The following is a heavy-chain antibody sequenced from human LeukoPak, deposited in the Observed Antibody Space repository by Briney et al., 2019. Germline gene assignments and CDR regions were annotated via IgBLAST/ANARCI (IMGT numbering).Heavy chain of an antibody. V-gene: IGHV1-2*02. J-gene: IGHJ1*01. CDR3: ARQYSSSSRYFQH. CDR2: INPNSGGT. CDR1: GYTFTGYY. D-gene: IGHD6-6*01. Sequence: GASVKVSCKASGYTFTGYYMHWVRQAPGQGLEWMGWINPNSGGTNYAQKFQGRVTMTRDTSISTAYMELSRLRSDDTAVYYCARQYSSSSRYFQHWGQGTLVTVSS.